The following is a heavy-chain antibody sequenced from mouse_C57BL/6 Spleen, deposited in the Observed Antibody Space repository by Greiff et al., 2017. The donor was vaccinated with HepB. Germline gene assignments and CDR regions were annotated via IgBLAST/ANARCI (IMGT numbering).Heavy chain of an antibody. CDR1: GYAFSSSW. D-gene: IGHD1-1*01. J-gene: IGHJ2*01. V-gene: IGHV1-82*01. CDR2: IYPGDGDT. CDR3: ARTIITTVVATGDY. Sequence: VKVVESGPELVKPGASVKISCKASGYAFSSSWMNWVKQRPGKGLEWIGRIYPGDGDTNYNGKFKGKATLTADKSSSTAYMQLSSLTSEDSAVYFCARTIITTVVATGDYWGQGTTLTVSS.